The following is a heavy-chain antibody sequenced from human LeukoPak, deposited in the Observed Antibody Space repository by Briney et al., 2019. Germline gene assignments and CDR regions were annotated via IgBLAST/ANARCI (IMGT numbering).Heavy chain of an antibody. V-gene: IGHV3-74*01. D-gene: IGHD5-24*01. CDR2: IKSDGSDT. CDR1: GFTFSRYW. J-gene: IGHJ4*02. Sequence: PGGSLRLSCVASGFTFSRYWMHWVRQAPGEGLVWVSRIKSDGSDTTYADSVKGRFTISRDNAKNTQYLQMNSLRAEDTAVYYCTRDRGDGYIYFDYWGQGTLVTVSS. CDR3: TRDRGDGYIYFDY.